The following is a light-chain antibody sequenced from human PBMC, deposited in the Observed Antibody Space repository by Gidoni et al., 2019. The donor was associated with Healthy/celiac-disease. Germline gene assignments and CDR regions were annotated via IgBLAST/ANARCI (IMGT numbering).Light chain of an antibody. CDR2: SNN. Sequence: QSVLTQPPSASGTPGQRVTISCSGSSSNLGSNTVNWYQQLPGTAPKLLIYSNNQRPSGVPARFSGSKSGTSASLAISGLQSEDEADYYCAAWDDSLNGHVVFGGGTKLTVL. J-gene: IGLJ2*01. V-gene: IGLV1-44*01. CDR1: SSNLGSNT. CDR3: AAWDDSLNGHVV.